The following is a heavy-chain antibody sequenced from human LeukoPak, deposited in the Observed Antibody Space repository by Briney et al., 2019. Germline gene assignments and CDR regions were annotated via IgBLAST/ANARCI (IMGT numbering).Heavy chain of an antibody. CDR2: IYYSGST. CDR3: ARDYYGSGLNDY. Sequence: SETLSLTCTVSGGSISSSTYYWSWNRQPPGKGLEWIGYIYYSGSTKYNPSLKSRVTISIDTSKIQFSLTLSSVTAADTAVYYCARDYYGSGLNDYWGQGTLVTVSS. CDR1: GGSISSSTYY. J-gene: IGHJ4*02. D-gene: IGHD3-10*01. V-gene: IGHV4-61*01.